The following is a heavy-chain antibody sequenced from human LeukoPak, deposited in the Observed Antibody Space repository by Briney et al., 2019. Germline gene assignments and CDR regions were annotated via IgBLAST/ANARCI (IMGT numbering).Heavy chain of an antibody. V-gene: IGHV1-2*06. CDR1: GYTFTDYY. Sequence: GASVKVSCMTSGYTFTDYYLHWVRQAPGQGLEWMGRINPYSRGTNYAQRFQGRVSLTRDTSISTAYMELSTLRSDDTAVYFCAREDDYGTVGFAYWGQGSLVTVSS. D-gene: IGHD4-17*01. CDR2: INPYSRGT. J-gene: IGHJ4*02. CDR3: AREDDYGTVGFAY.